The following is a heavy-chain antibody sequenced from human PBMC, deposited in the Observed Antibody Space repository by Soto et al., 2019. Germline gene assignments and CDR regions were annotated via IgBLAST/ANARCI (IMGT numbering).Heavy chain of an antibody. V-gene: IGHV3-23*01. J-gene: IGHJ6*03. CDR1: GFTFSSYA. D-gene: IGHD6-6*01. Sequence: GGSLRLSCAASGFTFSSYAMSWVRQAPGKGLEWVSAISGSGVSTYYADSVKGRFTISRDNSKNTVYLQMGSLRPEDTAVYYCARRARPDFYYMDVWGKGTTVTVSS. CDR3: ARRARPDFYYMDV. CDR2: ISGSGVST.